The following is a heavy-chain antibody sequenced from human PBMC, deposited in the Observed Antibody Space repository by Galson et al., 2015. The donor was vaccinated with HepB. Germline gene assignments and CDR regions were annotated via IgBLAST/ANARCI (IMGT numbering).Heavy chain of an antibody. CDR3: ASDSRSGRTTVWGVTNWFDP. CDR1: GGSISSGSYY. Sequence: TLSLTCTVSGGSISSGSYYWSWIRQPAGKGLEWIGRIYTSGSTTYNPSLTGRVTMSVDTSKNQFSLQLTSVTAADTAVYYCASDSRSGRTTVWGVTNWFDPWGQGTLVAVSS. V-gene: IGHV4-61*02. J-gene: IGHJ5*02. CDR2: IYTSGST. D-gene: IGHD3-10*01.